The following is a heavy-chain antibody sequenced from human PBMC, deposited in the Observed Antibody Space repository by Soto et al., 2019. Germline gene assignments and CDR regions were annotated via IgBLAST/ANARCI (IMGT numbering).Heavy chain of an antibody. D-gene: IGHD1-26*01. CDR2: IIPIFGAT. V-gene: IGHV1-69*06. CDR1: GGTFSSYA. CDR3: AIMGGSFLDS. J-gene: IGHJ5*01. Sequence: QVQLVQSGAEVKKPGSSVKVSCKASGGTFSSYAITWVRQAPGQGLDWMGEIIPIFGATNFAQKFQGRVTITADKSTTTAYRELSSLTSEDTAVYYCAIMGGSFLDSWGQGTLVTVSS.